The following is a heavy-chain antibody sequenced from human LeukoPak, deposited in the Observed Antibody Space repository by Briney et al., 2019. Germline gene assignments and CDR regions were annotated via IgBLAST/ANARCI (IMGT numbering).Heavy chain of an antibody. CDR2: INHSGST. V-gene: IGHV4-34*01. CDR3: ARAVVVVPAAKSGLFDP. Sequence: SETLSLTCAVYGGSFSGYYWSWIRQPPGKGLEWIGEINHSGSTNYNPSLKSRVTISVDTSKNQFSLKLSSVTAADTAVYYYARAVVVVPAAKSGLFDPWGQGTLVTVSS. J-gene: IGHJ5*02. CDR1: GGSFSGYY. D-gene: IGHD2-2*01.